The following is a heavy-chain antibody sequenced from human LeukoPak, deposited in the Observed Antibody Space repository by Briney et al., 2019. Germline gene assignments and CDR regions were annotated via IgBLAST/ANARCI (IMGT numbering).Heavy chain of an antibody. V-gene: IGHV3-30*18. CDR3: AKDEMATIFGY. CDR2: ISYDGSNK. D-gene: IGHD5-24*01. CDR1: GFTFSSYG. Sequence: GGSLRLSCAASGFTFSSYGMHWVRQAPGKGLEWVAVISYDGSNKYYADSVKGRFTISRDNSKNTLYLQMNSLRAEDTAVYYCAKDEMATIFGYWGQGTLVTVSS. J-gene: IGHJ4*02.